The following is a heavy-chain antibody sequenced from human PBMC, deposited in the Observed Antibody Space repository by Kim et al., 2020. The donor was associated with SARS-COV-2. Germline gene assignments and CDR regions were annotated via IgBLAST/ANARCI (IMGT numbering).Heavy chain of an antibody. CDR3: AIDYYGSSRNRDF. D-gene: IGHD3-22*01. CDR2: ISPKNGNT. Sequence: ASVKVSCKASGYTFISNSIIWVRQAPGQGLEWMGWISPKNGNTKYAQKFQCRVTMTTDASTSTAYVELRSLRSDDTAVYYCAIDYYGSSRNRDFWGQGTLVTVSS. V-gene: IGHV1-18*01. J-gene: IGHJ4*02. CDR1: GYTFISNS.